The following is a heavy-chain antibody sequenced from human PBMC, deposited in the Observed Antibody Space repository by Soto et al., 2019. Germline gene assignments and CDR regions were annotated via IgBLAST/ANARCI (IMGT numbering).Heavy chain of an antibody. J-gene: IGHJ4*02. D-gene: IGHD2-21*02. CDR2: IIPIFGTA. CDR1: GGTFSSYA. Sequence: SVKVSFKASGGTFSSYAISWVRQAPGQGLEWMGGIIPIFGTANYAQKFQGRVTITADKSTSTAYMELSSLRSEDTAVYYCARDGGGDCYLCFDYWGQGTLVTVSS. CDR3: ARDGGGDCYLCFDY. V-gene: IGHV1-69*06.